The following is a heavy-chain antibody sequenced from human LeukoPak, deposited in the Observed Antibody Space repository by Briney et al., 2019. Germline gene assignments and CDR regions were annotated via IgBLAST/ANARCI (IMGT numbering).Heavy chain of an antibody. Sequence: RGESLKISCKGSGYSFTNYWIAWVRQMPGKGPEWMGIIYPGDSDTRYSPSFQGQVTISADKSINTAYLQWGSLKASDTAMYYCASFGSVVTVNRYFQHWGQGTLVTVSS. CDR1: GYSFTNYW. CDR2: IYPGDSDT. D-gene: IGHD2-21*02. V-gene: IGHV5-51*01. CDR3: ASFGSVVTVNRYFQH. J-gene: IGHJ1*01.